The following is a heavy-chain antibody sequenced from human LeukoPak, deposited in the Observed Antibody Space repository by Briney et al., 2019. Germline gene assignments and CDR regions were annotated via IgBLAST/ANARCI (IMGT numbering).Heavy chain of an antibody. V-gene: IGHV1-18*01. CDR1: GYTFTSYG. CDR2: ISAYNGNT. D-gene: IGHD2-21*02. CDR3: ARPNIVVVTAIAPYAFDI. J-gene: IGHJ3*02. Sequence: GASVKVSCKASGYTFTSYGISWVRQAPGQGLERMGWISAYNGNTNYAQKLQGRVTMTTDTSTSTAYMELRSLRSEDTAVYYCARPNIVVVTAIAPYAFDIWGQGTMVTVSS.